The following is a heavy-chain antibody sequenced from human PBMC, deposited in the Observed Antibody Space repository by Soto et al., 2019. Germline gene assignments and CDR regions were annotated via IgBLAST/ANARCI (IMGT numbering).Heavy chain of an antibody. CDR2: IIPIFGTA. Sequence: QVQLVQSGAEVKKPGSSVKVSCKASGGTFSSYAISWVRQPPGQGLGWMGGIIPIFGTANYAQQFQARLTITADESTNTAYKELSSLISEDTAVYYCAKAGGVVVAANWFDPWGQGTLVTVSS. V-gene: IGHV1-69*01. J-gene: IGHJ5*02. CDR1: GGTFSSYA. CDR3: AKAGGVVVAANWFDP. D-gene: IGHD2-15*01.